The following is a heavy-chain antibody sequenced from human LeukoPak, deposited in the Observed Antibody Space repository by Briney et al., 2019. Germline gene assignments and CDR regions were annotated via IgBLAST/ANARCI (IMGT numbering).Heavy chain of an antibody. CDR1: GFTFSSYG. V-gene: IGHV3-30*03. D-gene: IGHD1-14*01. J-gene: IGHJ6*03. CDR2: ISYDGSNK. CDR3: ARVHTYNSGFYYSYYMDV. Sequence: TGGSLRLSCAASGFTFSSYGMHWVRQAPGKGLEWVAVISYDGSNKYYADSVKGRFTISRDNSKNTLYLQMNSLRAEDTAVYYCARVHTYNSGFYYSYYMDVWGKGTTVTVSS.